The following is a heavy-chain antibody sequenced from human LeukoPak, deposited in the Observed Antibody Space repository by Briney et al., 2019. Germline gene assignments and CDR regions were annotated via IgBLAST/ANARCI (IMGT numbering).Heavy chain of an antibody. CDR2: IWSDGSNK. D-gene: IGHD2-2*01. CDR3: AAPGVPAATYYFDY. V-gene: IGHV3-30*02. CDR1: GFTFSGYG. Sequence: GGSLRLSCAASGFTFSGYGMHWVRQAPGKGLEWVAAIWSDGSNKYYADSVKGRFTISRDNSKNTVYLQMNSLRAEDTAVYYCAAPGVPAATYYFDYWGQGTLVTVSS. J-gene: IGHJ4*02.